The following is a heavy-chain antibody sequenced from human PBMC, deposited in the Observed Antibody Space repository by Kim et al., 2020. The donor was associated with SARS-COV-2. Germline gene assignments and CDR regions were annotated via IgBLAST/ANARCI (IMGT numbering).Heavy chain of an antibody. V-gene: IGHV4-34*01. CDR1: GGSFSGYY. Sequence: SGTLSLTCAVYGGSFSGYYWSWIRQPPGKGLEWIGEINHSGSTNYNPSLKSRVTISVDTSKNQFSLKLSSVTAADTAVYYCARGGYYGSVDYWGQGTLVTVSS. D-gene: IGHD3-10*01. J-gene: IGHJ4*02. CDR2: INHSGST. CDR3: ARGGYYGSVDY.